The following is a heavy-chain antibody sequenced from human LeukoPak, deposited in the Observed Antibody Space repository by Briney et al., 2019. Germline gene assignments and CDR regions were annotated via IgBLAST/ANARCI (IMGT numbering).Heavy chain of an antibody. CDR2: ISYDGSNK. CDR3: SRVGSSFDY. CDR1: GFTFSSYG. Sequence: GGSLRLSCAASGFTFSSYGMHWVRQAPGKGLEWVAVISYDGSNKYYADSVKGRFTISRDNSKNTLYLQMNSLRAEDTAVYYCSRVGSSFDYWGQGTLATVSS. J-gene: IGHJ4*02. V-gene: IGHV3-30*03.